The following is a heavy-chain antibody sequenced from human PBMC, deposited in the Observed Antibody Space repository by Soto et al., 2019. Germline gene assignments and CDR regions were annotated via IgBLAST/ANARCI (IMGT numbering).Heavy chain of an antibody. V-gene: IGHV3-30*18. J-gene: IGHJ4*02. CDR1: GFTFSTYG. CDR2: ISYDGGSK. D-gene: IGHD3-22*01. CDR3: AKEQLAMTVVVADYFDA. Sequence: QVQLVESGGGVVQPGKSLRLSCAASGFTFSTYGIHWVRQAPGKGLEWVALISYDGGSKYYGDSVKGRFIISRDNSHNTVSLQMNSLRADDTDVYFCAKEQLAMTVVVADYFDAWGQGTLVTVSS.